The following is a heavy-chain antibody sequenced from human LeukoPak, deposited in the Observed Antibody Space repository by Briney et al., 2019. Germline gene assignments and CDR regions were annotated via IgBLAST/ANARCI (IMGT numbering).Heavy chain of an antibody. D-gene: IGHD6-13*01. CDR3: ARDEGTSSWYGGFDI. J-gene: IGHJ3*02. Sequence: GGSLRLSCAASGFTFSSYSMNWVRQAPGKGLEWVSSISSSSSYIYYADSVKGRFTISRDNAKNSLYLQMNSLRPEDTAVFYCARDEGTSSWYGGFDIWGQGTMVTVSP. CDR2: ISSSSSYI. CDR1: GFTFSSYS. V-gene: IGHV3-21*01.